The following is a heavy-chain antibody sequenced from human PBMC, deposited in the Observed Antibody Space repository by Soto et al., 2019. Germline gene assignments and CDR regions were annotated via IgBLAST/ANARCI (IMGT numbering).Heavy chain of an antibody. CDR3: ARDREEAATNGEGFDY. D-gene: IGHD2-15*01. CDR1: GFTFSSYG. V-gene: IGHV3-33*01. CDR2: IWYDGSNK. Sequence: GGSLRLSCAASGFTFSSYGMHWVRQAPGKGLEWVAVIWYDGSNKYYADSVKGRFTISRDNSKNTLYLQMNSLRAEDTAVYYCARDREEAATNGEGFDYWGQGTLVTVSS. J-gene: IGHJ4*02.